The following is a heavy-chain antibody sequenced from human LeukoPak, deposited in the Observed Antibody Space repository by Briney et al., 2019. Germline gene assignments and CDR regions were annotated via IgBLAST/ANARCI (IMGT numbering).Heavy chain of an antibody. V-gene: IGHV1-69*05. J-gene: IGHJ6*03. CDR3: AKSSKAYSNYVRRQFYYYYYMDV. D-gene: IGHD4-11*01. CDR1: GGTFSSYA. CDR2: IIPIFGTA. Sequence: VASVKVSCKASGGTFSSYAISWVRQAPGQGLEWMGGIIPIFGTANYAQKFQGRVTITTDESTSTAYMELGSLRSEDTAVYYCAKSSKAYSNYVRRQFYYYYYMDVWGKGTTVTVSS.